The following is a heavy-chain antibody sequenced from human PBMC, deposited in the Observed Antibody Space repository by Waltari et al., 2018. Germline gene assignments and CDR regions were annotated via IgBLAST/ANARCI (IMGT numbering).Heavy chain of an antibody. CDR3: ATCYYYDSSGNYYVSDY. CDR2: INSDGSST. Sequence: EVQLVESGGGLVQPGGSLRLSCAASGITFSRYWMNWVRQAPGKGLVWVSRINSDGSSTSYADSVKGRFTISRDNAKNTLYLQMNSLRAEDTAVYYCATCYYYDSSGNYYVSDYWGQGTLVTVSS. D-gene: IGHD3-22*01. J-gene: IGHJ4*02. CDR1: GITFSRYW. V-gene: IGHV3-74*01.